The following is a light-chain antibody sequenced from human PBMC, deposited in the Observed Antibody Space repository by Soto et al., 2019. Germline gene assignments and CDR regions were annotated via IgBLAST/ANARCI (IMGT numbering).Light chain of an antibody. CDR1: QSIGNW. V-gene: IGKV1-5*01. J-gene: IGKJ1*01. CDR2: DVS. Sequence: DIQMTQSPSTLSASVGDRVTITCRASQSIGNWLAWYQQKPGKAPKLLIYDVSSLESGVPSRFSGSGSGTEFTLTISSLQPDDFATYYCQQHNSYSSTFGHGTKVDIK. CDR3: QQHNSYSST.